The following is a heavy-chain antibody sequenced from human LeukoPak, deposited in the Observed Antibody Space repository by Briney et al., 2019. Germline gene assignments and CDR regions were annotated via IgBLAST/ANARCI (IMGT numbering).Heavy chain of an antibody. CDR2: ISYDGSKA. CDR3: AKDALRHGDLYYFDH. CDR1: GFTFSSYI. Sequence: GGSLRLSCAASGFTFSSYIMHWVRQAPGKGLEWVAVISYDGSKAYYRDSVKGRFTISRDNSENTLYLQMDSLRAEDTAVYFCAKDALRHGDLYYFDHWGQGTSVIVSS. D-gene: IGHD3-3*01. V-gene: IGHV3-30*07. J-gene: IGHJ4*02.